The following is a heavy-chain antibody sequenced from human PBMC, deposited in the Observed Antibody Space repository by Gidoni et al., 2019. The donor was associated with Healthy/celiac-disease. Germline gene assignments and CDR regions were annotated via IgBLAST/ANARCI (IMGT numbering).Heavy chain of an antibody. CDR2: ISTTGDHT. D-gene: IGHD6-6*01. Sequence: EVQLLQSGGTLVQPGGSLRLSGAASGFSFGRYAMSWVRQAPGKWLEWVSSISTTGDHTFYADSVRGRFSISRDHSRNTLYLQMNSLRGEDTAVYFCAKGFVGYFDYWGQGTLVTVSS. CDR1: GFSFGRYA. CDR3: AKGFVGYFDY. V-gene: IGHV3-23*01. J-gene: IGHJ4*02.